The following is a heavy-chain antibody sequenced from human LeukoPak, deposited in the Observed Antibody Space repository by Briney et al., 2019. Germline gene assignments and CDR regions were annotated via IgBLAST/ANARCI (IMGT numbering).Heavy chain of an antibody. CDR2: ISSTGGSI. CDR3: SSIAGRRAFDY. J-gene: IGHJ4*02. CDR1: GVTFSSYS. V-gene: IGHV3-21*01. Sequence: PGGSLRLSCAASGVTFSSYSMNWVRQAPGKGLEWVTSISSTGGSIYYADSVKGRFTISRDNAKNSLDLQMNSLRAEDTAVYYGSSIAGRRAFDYWGQGTPVTVSS. D-gene: IGHD6-6*01.